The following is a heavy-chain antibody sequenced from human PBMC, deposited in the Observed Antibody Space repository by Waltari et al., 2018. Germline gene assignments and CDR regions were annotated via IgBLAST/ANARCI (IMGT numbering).Heavy chain of an antibody. CDR3: AQVPTQQQNFDY. V-gene: IGHV4-39*01. CDR1: GGSISSSSYY. Sequence: QLQLQESGPGLVKPSETLSLTCTVSGGSISSSSYYWGWIRQPPGKGLEWIGSIYYSGSTYYNPSLKSRVTISVDTSKNQFSLKLSSVTAADTAVYYCAQVPTQQQNFDYWGQGTLVTVSS. CDR2: IYYSGST. D-gene: IGHD6-13*01. J-gene: IGHJ4*02.